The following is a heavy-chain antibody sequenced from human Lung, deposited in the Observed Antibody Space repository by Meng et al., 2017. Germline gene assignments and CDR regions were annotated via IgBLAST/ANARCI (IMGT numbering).Heavy chain of an antibody. CDR1: GGSFSDYY. D-gene: IGHD4-11*01. Sequence: QVQVQQWGAGLLKPSGTLSLTCVVSGGSFSDYYWSCIRQPPGKGLEWMGEINHSGSTNYNPSLESRATISVDTSQNNLSLKLSSVTAADSAVYYCARGPTTMAHDFDYWGQGTLVTVSS. V-gene: IGHV4-34*01. J-gene: IGHJ4*02. CDR2: INHSGST. CDR3: ARGPTTMAHDFDY.